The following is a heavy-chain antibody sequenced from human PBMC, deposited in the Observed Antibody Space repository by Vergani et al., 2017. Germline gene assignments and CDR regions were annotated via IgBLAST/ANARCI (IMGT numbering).Heavy chain of an antibody. J-gene: IGHJ2*01. D-gene: IGHD2-2*01. CDR1: GYTFRNYG. CDR2: ISVYNGET. V-gene: IGHV1-18*04. CDR3: AREGCSSTSCYVKGWYFDL. Sequence: QVQLVQSGAEVKKPGASAKVSCEGSGYTFRNYGISWVRQAPGEGLEWLGWISVYNGETKFAQKFQGRVTLTRDTSTDTAYMEMGSLRSDDTAVYYCAREGCSSTSCYVKGWYFDLWGRGTLVTVSS.